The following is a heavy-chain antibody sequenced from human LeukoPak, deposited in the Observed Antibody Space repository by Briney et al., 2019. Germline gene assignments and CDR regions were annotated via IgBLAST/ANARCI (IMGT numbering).Heavy chain of an antibody. D-gene: IGHD3-3*01. V-gene: IGHV4-59*01. J-gene: IGHJ4*02. CDR2: IYYSGST. Sequence: PSETLSLTCTVSGGSISSYYWSWIRQPPGKGLEWIGYIYYSGSTNYNPSLKSLVTISVDTSKNQFSLKLSSVTAADTAVYYCARGIRFLPYYFDYWGQGTLVTVSS. CDR3: ARGIRFLPYYFDY. CDR1: GGSISSYY.